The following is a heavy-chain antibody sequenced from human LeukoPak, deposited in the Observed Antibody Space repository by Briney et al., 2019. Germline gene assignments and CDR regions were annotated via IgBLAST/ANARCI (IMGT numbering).Heavy chain of an antibody. J-gene: IGHJ4*02. CDR2: VERSGGT. V-gene: IGHV4-34*01. Sequence: PSETLSLTCAVYGGSFSGYYWSWIRQPPGKGLEWIGEVERSGGTNYNPSLKSRVTISVDTSKNQFSLKLSSVTAADTAVYYCVRGYGSGSYWNYWGQGTLVTVSS. D-gene: IGHD3-10*01. CDR3: VRGYGSGSYWNY. CDR1: GGSFSGYY.